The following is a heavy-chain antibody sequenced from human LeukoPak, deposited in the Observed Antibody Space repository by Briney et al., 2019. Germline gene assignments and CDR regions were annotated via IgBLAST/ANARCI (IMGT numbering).Heavy chain of an antibody. V-gene: IGHV3-30-3*01. CDR2: ISYDGSNK. CDR1: GFTFSSYA. Sequence: GRSLRLSCAASGFTFSSYAMHWVRQAPGKGLEWVAVISYDGSNKYYADSVKGRFTISRDNSKNTLYLQMNSLRAEDTAVYYCASGTVGGSYFDYWGQGTLVTVSS. CDR3: ASGTVGGSYFDY. D-gene: IGHD1-26*01. J-gene: IGHJ4*02.